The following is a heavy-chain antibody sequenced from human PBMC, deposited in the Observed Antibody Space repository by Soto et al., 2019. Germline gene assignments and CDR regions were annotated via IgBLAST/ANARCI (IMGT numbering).Heavy chain of an antibody. J-gene: IGHJ6*02. CDR2: IIPIFGTA. V-gene: IGHV1-69*01. Sequence: QVQLVQSGAEVKKPGSSVKVSCKASGGTFSSYAISWVRQAPGQGLEWMGGIIPIFGTANYAQKFQGRVTITADESTSTAYMGLSSLRSEDTAVYYCARGEDGEQPKYYYYGMDVWGQGTTVTVSS. D-gene: IGHD2-21*01. CDR3: ARGEDGEQPKYYYYGMDV. CDR1: GGTFSSYA.